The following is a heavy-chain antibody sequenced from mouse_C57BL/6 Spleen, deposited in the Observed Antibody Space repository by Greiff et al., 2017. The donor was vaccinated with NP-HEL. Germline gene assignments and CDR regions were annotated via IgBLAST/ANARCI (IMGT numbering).Heavy chain of an antibody. J-gene: IGHJ2*01. CDR2: INPSNGGT. V-gene: IGHV1-53*01. CDR1: GYTFTSYW. D-gene: IGHD1-1*01. CDR3: AREGLITTVVAPFDY. Sequence: VQLQQPGTELVKPGASVKLSCKASGYTFTSYWMHWVKQRPGQGLEWIGNINPSNGGTNYNEKFKSKATLTVDKSSSTAYMQLSSLTSEDSAVYYCAREGLITTVVAPFDYWGHGPTLTVSS.